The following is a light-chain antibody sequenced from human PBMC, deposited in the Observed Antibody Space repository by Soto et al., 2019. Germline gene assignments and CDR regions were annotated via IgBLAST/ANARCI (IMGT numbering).Light chain of an antibody. CDR3: QQSYNTPRT. CDR1: QSISTY. V-gene: IGKV1-39*01. Sequence: QMTQSPSSLSASVGDRVTITCRASQSISTYLNWYQQKPGKAPKLLIYAASSLQSGVPSRFSGSGSGTDFSLTISSLQPEDFATYYCQQSYNTPRTFGQGTKVEI. J-gene: IGKJ1*01. CDR2: AAS.